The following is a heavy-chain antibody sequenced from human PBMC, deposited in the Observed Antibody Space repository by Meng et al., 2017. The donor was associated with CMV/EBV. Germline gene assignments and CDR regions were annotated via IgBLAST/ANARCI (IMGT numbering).Heavy chain of an antibody. J-gene: IGHJ4*02. CDR3: ARGGIAAAGPFDY. CDR1: GGSSSGYY. CDR2: INHSGST. V-gene: IGHV4-34*01. D-gene: IGHD6-13*01. Sequence: QVKQRQGGAVLLKPSDTLSLPCVVDGGSSSGYYWSWVRQPPGKGLEWIGEINHSGSTNYNPSLKSRVTISVDTSKNQFSLKLSSVTAADTAVYYCARGGIAAAGPFDYWGQGTLVTVSS.